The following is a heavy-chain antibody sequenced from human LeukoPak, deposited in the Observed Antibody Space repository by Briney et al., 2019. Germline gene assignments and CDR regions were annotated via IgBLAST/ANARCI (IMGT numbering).Heavy chain of an antibody. CDR2: IQQDGIKK. CDR1: GLTFSSYA. CDR3: GRELDGSVDY. Sequence: GGSLRLSCAASGLTFSSYAMSWVRQAPGKGLEWVANIQQDGIKKYYVDSVEGRFTISRENAKNSLFLQMSSLRADDTAVYYCGRELDGSVDYWGQGTLVTVSS. J-gene: IGHJ4*02. V-gene: IGHV3-7*01. D-gene: IGHD3-10*01.